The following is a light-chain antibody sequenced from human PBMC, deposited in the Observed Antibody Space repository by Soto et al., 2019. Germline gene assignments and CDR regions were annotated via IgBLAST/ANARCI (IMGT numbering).Light chain of an antibody. J-gene: IGLJ2*01. Sequence: QPVLTQSPSASASQGASVRLTCTLSSGHSSDAIAWHQQQPEKGPRFLMKVNSDGSHNKGDGIPDRFSGSRSGAERYLTISSLQSEDEADYYCQTWGTGIHVVFGGGTNLTVL. CDR2: VNSDGSH. CDR3: QTWGTGIHVV. CDR1: SGHSSDA. V-gene: IGLV4-69*01.